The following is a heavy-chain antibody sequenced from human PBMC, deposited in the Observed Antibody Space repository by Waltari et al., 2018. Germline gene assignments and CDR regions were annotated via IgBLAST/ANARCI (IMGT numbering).Heavy chain of an antibody. CDR3: ARSCGLRCHWFDP. D-gene: IGHD4-17*01. CDR2: INRDGSGT. Sequence: RHWVRQAPGKGLGWVSRINRDGSGTSYADSVKGRFTISRDNTKNTLYLQMNSLRAEDTAVYYCARSCGLRCHWFDPWGQGTLVTVSS. J-gene: IGHJ5*02. V-gene: IGHV3-74*01.